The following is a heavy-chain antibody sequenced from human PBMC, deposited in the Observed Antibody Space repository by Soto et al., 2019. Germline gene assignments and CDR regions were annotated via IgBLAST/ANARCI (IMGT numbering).Heavy chain of an antibody. CDR1: GVSISENH. J-gene: IGHJ4*01. CDR3: ARFGAAAAHDDN. D-gene: IGHD6-13*01. CDR2: VHFSGST. V-gene: IGHV4-59*01. Sequence: SKTLSLTCTVSGVSISENHWTWIRQAPGKGLEWVGYVHFSGSTTYNPSLAPRLNISFDMSKSQVYLQLTSVTAADTAVYYCARFGAAAAHDDNWGRGVLVTVSS.